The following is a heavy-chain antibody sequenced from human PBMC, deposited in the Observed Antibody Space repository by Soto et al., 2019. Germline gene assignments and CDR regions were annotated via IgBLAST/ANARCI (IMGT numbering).Heavy chain of an antibody. J-gene: IGHJ4*02. CDR2: ISGSGGDT. V-gene: IGHV3-23*01. D-gene: IGHD6-25*01. CDR3: AKADASGYNSLLFDF. CDR1: GFSFSSYA. Sequence: EIQVLESGGGLVQPGGSLRLSCAASGFSFSSYAMSWIRQAPGKGLEWVSAISGSGGDTYYAESVKGRFYISRDNSKNTVFVEMNRLRAEDTAIYYCAKADASGYNSLLFDFWGQGTLVTVSS.